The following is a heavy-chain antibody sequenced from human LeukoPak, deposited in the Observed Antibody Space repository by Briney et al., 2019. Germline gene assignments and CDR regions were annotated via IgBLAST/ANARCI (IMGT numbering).Heavy chain of an antibody. J-gene: IGHJ4*02. Sequence: GGSLTLSCAASGITFSSYGMHWVRQAPGKGLEWVAFIRNDGSNKYYSDSVKGRFTISRDNSENTLYLQMSSLRTEDTAVFYCAKVSSKWSSAYYLADSWSQGTLVSVSS. CDR2: IRNDGSNK. CDR1: GITFSSYG. V-gene: IGHV3-30*02. D-gene: IGHD1-26*01. CDR3: AKVSSKWSSAYYLADS.